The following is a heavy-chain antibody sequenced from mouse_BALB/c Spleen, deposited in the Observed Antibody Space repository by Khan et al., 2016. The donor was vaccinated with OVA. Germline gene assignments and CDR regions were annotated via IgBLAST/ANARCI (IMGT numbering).Heavy chain of an antibody. CDR3: TRGGHGSPVDY. CDR1: GYTFTDYN. CDR2: ITPNNGGT. J-gene: IGHJ2*01. D-gene: IGHD1-1*01. V-gene: IGHV1-18*01. Sequence: VQLQQSGPELVKPGASVKISCKASGYTFTDYNMDWVKQSHGKSLEWIGDITPNNGGTIYNQKFKGKATLTVDKSSSTAYMELRSLTSEDTAVYYCTRGGHGSPVDYWGQGTTLTVSS.